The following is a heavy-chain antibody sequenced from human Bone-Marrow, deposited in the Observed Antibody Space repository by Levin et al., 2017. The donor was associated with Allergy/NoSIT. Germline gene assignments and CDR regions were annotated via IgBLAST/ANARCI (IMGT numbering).Heavy chain of an antibody. Sequence: GGSLRLSCAASGFSFSRYGMHWVRQTPGRGLQWLALISYDGSNEYYEDSVKGRFTVSRDNSKNTLYLQMNSLRAEDTAVYYCVKEASNNWYGADIWGQGTMLTVSS. CDR2: ISYDGSNE. CDR3: VKEASNNWYGADI. V-gene: IGHV3-30*18. CDR1: GFSFSRYG. J-gene: IGHJ3*02. D-gene: IGHD6-13*01.